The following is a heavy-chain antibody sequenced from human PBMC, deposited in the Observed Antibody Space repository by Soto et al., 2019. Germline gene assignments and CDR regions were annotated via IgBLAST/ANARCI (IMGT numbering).Heavy chain of an antibody. CDR1: GFTFSSSS. J-gene: IGHJ4*02. Sequence: PGGSLRLSCAASGFTFSSSSMHWVRQAPGKGLEWVSFISSTGSTIYYADSVKGRFTISRDNPKNSLYLQMNSLRAEDTAVYYCARDKFYYGSSGYYYFDYWGQGTLVTVSS. V-gene: IGHV3-48*01. D-gene: IGHD3-22*01. CDR2: ISSTGSTI. CDR3: ARDKFYYGSSGYYYFDY.